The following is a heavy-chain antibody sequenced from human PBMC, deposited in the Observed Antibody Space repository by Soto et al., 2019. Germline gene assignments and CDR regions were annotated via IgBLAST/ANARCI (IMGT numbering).Heavy chain of an antibody. D-gene: IGHD2-21*01. CDR3: ARLAYSGYFQT. V-gene: IGHV4-39*02. CDR2: IYYSGAA. J-gene: IGHJ1*01. CDR1: GDSISSSAYY. Sequence: QLQLQESGPRLVKPSDTLSLICDVSGDSISSSAYYWGWIRQPPGKRLEWLASIYYSGAAYYNPSLRSRVSMSVDTSNTRFSLALTSLTAADTAVYFCARLAYSGYFQTWGQGSLVTVSS.